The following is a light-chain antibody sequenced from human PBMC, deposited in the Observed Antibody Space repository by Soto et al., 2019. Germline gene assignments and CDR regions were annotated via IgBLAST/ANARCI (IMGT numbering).Light chain of an antibody. CDR1: QSVSSIY. Sequence: EIVWTQSPCTLSLSPGERATLSCRASQSVSSIYLAWYQQKPGQAPRLLIYGASSRPTGIPDRFSGSGSGTDFTLTISRLEPEDFAVYYCQQYGSSALTFGGGTKVDIK. J-gene: IGKJ4*01. CDR2: GAS. V-gene: IGKV3-20*01. CDR3: QQYGSSALT.